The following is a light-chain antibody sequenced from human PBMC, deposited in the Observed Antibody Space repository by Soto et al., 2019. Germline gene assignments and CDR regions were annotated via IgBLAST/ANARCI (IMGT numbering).Light chain of an antibody. J-gene: IGLJ2*01. CDR2: EVT. CDR1: NRDVGGYNY. Sequence: QSALAQPASVSGSPGQSITISCAGTNRDVGGYNYVSWYQQYPGKAPKLIIYEVTYRPSGVSNPFSGARSGNTASLTISGLPAADEADYYCNSYRSSSGPDVIFGGGTQLTVL. V-gene: IGLV2-14*01. CDR3: NSYRSSSGPDVI.